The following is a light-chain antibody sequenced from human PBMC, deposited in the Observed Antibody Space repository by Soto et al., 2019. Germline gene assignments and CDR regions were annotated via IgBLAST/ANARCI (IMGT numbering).Light chain of an antibody. Sequence: DIVLTQSPAPLSLSPGERATLSCRASQSVSSHLAWYQQKPGQAPRLLIYDASSRATGVPARFSGSGSGTDFTLTLSSLEPEDFAVYYCQQRSQWPFITFGKGTRLESK. V-gene: IGKV3-11*01. CDR2: DAS. CDR3: QQRSQWPFIT. J-gene: IGKJ5*01. CDR1: QSVSSH.